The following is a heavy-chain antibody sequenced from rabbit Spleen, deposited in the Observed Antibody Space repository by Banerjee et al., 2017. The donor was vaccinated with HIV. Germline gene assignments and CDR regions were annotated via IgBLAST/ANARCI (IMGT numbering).Heavy chain of an antibody. V-gene: IGHV1S7*01. Sequence: QLKESGGGLVQPGGSLKLSCKASGFDFSSYGMSWVRQAPGKGLEWIGYIDPVFGSTYYASWVNGRFTISSHNAQNTLYLQLNSLTVADTATYFCVRDRANIGGDYGPYYFDLWGPGTLVTVS. CDR3: VRDRANIGGDYGPYYFDL. CDR2: IDPVFGST. J-gene: IGHJ4*01. D-gene: IGHD2-1*01. CDR1: GFDFSSYG.